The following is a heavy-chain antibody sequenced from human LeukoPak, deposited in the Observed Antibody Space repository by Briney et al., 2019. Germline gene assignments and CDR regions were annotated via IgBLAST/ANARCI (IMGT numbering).Heavy chain of an antibody. D-gene: IGHD6-19*01. CDR2: ISSSSSYI. Sequence: GGSLRLSCAASGFTFSSYSMTWVRQAPGKGLEWVSSISSSSSYIYYADSVKGRFTISRDNAKNSLYLQMNSLRAEDTAVYYCERLNSGWGFDYWGQGTLVTVSS. CDR1: GFTFSSYS. V-gene: IGHV3-21*01. J-gene: IGHJ4*02. CDR3: ERLNSGWGFDY.